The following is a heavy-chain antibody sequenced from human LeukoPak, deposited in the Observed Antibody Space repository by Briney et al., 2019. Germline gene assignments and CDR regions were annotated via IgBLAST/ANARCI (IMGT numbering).Heavy chain of an antibody. D-gene: IGHD3-22*01. CDR2: ISGSGGST. V-gene: IGHV3-23*01. CDR3: VKLPRLIVVVITTFRFDP. Sequence: PGGSLRLSCAASGFTFSGYGMSWVRQAPGKGLEWVSAISGSGGSTYYADSVKGRFTISRDNSKNTLYLQMNSLRAEDTAVYYCVKLPRLIVVVITTFRFDPWGQGTLVTVSS. J-gene: IGHJ5*02. CDR1: GFTFSGYG.